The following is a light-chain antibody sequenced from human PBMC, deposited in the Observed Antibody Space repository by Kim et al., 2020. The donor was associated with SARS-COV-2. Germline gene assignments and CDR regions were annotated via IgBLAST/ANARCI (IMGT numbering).Light chain of an antibody. Sequence: ASVGDRVTITCQATQIIRKFLNWYQQRPGKAPQLLIYDVSNLQTGVPSRFSGSGYGTEFTLTISSLQPEDFATYYCQQNDAFPITFGQGTRLEI. CDR1: QIIRKF. V-gene: IGKV1-33*01. CDR2: DVS. J-gene: IGKJ5*01. CDR3: QQNDAFPIT.